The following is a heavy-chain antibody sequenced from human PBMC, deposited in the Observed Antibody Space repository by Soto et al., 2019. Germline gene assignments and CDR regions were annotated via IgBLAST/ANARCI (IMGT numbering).Heavy chain of an antibody. D-gene: IGHD6-13*01. Sequence: GGSLTLSCAASGFTFSSYAMHWVRQAPGKGLEWVAVISYDGSNKYYADSVKGRFTISRDNSKNTLYLQMNSLRAEDTAVYYCARDENRGSSWYAYYYYYGMDVWGQGTTVTVSS. CDR3: ARDENRGSSWYAYYYYYGMDV. CDR2: ISYDGSNK. V-gene: IGHV3-30-3*01. CDR1: GFTFSSYA. J-gene: IGHJ6*02.